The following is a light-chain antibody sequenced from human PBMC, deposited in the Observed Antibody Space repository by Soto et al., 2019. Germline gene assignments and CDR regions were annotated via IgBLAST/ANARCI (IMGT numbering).Light chain of an antibody. J-gene: IGKJ1*01. CDR1: QGISGY. CDR3: QQYYSYPSWT. CDR2: AAS. Sequence: AIRMTQSPSSFSASTGDRVTITCRASQGISGYLAWYQQKPGKAPKLLIYAASTLQSGVPSRFSGSGSGTDFTLTISCLQSEDFATYCCQQYYSYPSWTFGQGTKVEIK. V-gene: IGKV1-8*01.